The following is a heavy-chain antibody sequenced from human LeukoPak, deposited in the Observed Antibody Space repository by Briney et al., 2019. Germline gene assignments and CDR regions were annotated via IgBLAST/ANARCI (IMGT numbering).Heavy chain of an antibody. J-gene: IGHJ5*02. V-gene: IGHV1-69*13. D-gene: IGHD1-26*01. CDR1: GGTFSSYA. CDR3: ASRSNSGSYYGGEWFDP. Sequence: SVKVSCKASGGTFSSYAISWVRQAPGQGLEWMGGIIPIFGTANYAQKFQGRVTITADESTSTAYMELSSLRSEDTAVYYCASRSNSGSYYGGEWFDPWGQGTLVTVSS. CDR2: IIPIFGTA.